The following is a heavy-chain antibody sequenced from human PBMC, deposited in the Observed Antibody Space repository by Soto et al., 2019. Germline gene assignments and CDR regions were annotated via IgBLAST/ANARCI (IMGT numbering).Heavy chain of an antibody. CDR1: GYTFIGYD. Sequence: QVQLVQSGAEVKKPGASVKVSCKASGYTFIGYDINWVRQATGQGLEWMGWMPPNSANTVYTQNFQGRVTMTRNPSISTAYMELNSLRSDDTAVYYCARGPNDILSAWGQGTLVTVSS. J-gene: IGHJ5*02. CDR3: ARGPNDILSA. D-gene: IGHD3-9*01. V-gene: IGHV1-8*01. CDR2: MPPNSANT.